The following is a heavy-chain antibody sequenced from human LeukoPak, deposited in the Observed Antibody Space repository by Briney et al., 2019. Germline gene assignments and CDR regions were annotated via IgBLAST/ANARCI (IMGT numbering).Heavy chain of an antibody. Sequence: ASVKVSCKASGYTFTGYYMHWVRQAPGQGHEWMGWINPNSGGTNYAQKFQGRVTMTRDTSISTAYMELSRLRSDDTAVYYCARGKTMVYCGGDCYRFDNWGQGTLVTVSS. CDR3: ARGKTMVYCGGDCYRFDN. V-gene: IGHV1-2*02. J-gene: IGHJ4*02. CDR2: INPNSGGT. D-gene: IGHD2-21*02. CDR1: GYTFTGYY.